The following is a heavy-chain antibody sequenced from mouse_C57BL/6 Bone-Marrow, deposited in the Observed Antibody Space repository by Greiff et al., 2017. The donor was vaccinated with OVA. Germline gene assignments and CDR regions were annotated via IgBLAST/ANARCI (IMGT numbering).Heavy chain of an antibody. CDR3: ASHGIYYGNYVGFAY. CDR2: FYPGSGSI. J-gene: IGHJ3*01. V-gene: IGHV1-62-2*01. Sequence: QVQLKESGAELVKPGASVKLSCKASGYTFTEYTIHWVKQRSGQGLEWIGWFYPGSGSIKYNEKFKNKATLPADKSSSTVYMELSRLTSEDSAVCFCASHGIYYGNYVGFAYWGQGTLVTVSA. CDR1: GYTFTEYT. D-gene: IGHD2-1*01.